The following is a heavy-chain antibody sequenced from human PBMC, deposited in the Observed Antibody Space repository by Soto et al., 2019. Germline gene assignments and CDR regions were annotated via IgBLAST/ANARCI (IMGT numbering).Heavy chain of an antibody. CDR1: EFTFRSYG. J-gene: IGHJ6*02. Sequence: PGGSHRLSSAAAEFTFRSYGMHWVRQAPGKGLEWVAVISYDGSNKYYADSVKGRFTISRDNSKNTLYLQMNSLRAEDTAVYYCAKDSGDYGLYYYGMDVWGQGTTVTVSS. D-gene: IGHD4-17*01. CDR2: ISYDGSNK. CDR3: AKDSGDYGLYYYGMDV. V-gene: IGHV3-30*18.